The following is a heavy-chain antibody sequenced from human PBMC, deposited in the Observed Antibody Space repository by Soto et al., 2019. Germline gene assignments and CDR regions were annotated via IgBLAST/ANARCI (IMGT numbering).Heavy chain of an antibody. J-gene: IGHJ6*02. D-gene: IGHD2-15*01. CDR3: ARDLGVVVVAAPKHYYYGMDV. CDR1: GFTFSSYS. CDR2: ISSSSSYI. Sequence: GGSLRLSCAASGFTFSSYSMNWVRQAPGKGLEWVSSISSSSSYIYYADSVKGRFTISRDNAKNSLYLQMNSLRAEDTARDYSARDLGVVVVAAPKHYYYGMDVWGQGTTVTVSS. V-gene: IGHV3-21*01.